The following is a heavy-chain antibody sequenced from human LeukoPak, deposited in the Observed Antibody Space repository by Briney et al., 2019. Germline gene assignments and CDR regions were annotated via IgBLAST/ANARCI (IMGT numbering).Heavy chain of an antibody. V-gene: IGHV1-58*02. CDR2: IVVGSGNT. J-gene: IGHJ6*02. CDR3: AADRGTMVRGVIHYYYGMDV. CDR1: GFTFTSSA. Sequence: SVKVSCKASGFTFTSSAMQWVRQARGQRLEWIGWIVVGSGNTNYAKKFQERVTITRDMSTSTAYMELSSLRSEDTAVYYCAADRGTMVRGVIHYYYGMDVWGQGTTVTVSS. D-gene: IGHD3-10*01.